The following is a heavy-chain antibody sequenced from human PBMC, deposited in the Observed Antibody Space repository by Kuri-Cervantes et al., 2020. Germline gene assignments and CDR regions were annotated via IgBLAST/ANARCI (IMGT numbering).Heavy chain of an antibody. CDR1: GYTFTGYY. CDR2: INAGNGNT. V-gene: IGHV1-3*01. D-gene: IGHD4-17*01. J-gene: IGHJ3*02. CDR3: ARNEVTTWSDAFDI. Sequence: ASVKVSCKASGYTFTGYYMHWVRQAPGQRLEWMGWINAGNGNTKYSQKFQGRVTITRDTSASTAYMELSSLRSEYTAVYYCARNEVTTWSDAFDIWGQGTMVTVSS.